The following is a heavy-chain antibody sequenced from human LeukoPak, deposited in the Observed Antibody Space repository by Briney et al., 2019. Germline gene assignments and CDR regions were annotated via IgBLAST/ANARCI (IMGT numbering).Heavy chain of an antibody. Sequence: SETLSLTCAVYGGSSSGYYWSWIRQPPGKGLEWIGEINHSGSTNYNPSLKSRVTISVDTSKNQFSLKLSSVTAADTAVYYCAREPSYCSSTSCLNWFDPWGQGTLVTVSS. CDR1: GGSSSGYY. CDR2: INHSGST. CDR3: AREPSYCSSTSCLNWFDP. D-gene: IGHD2-2*01. J-gene: IGHJ5*02. V-gene: IGHV4-34*01.